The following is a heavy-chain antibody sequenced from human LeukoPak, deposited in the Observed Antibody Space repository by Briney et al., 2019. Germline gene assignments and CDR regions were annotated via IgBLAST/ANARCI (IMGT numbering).Heavy chain of an antibody. D-gene: IGHD3-22*01. Sequence: HSGGSLRLSCAASGFTFSSYWMSWVRQAPGKGLEWVANIKQDGSEKYYVDSVKGRFTISRDNAKNSLYLQMNSLRAEDTAVYYSARNYYDSSGYWTPDYWGQGTLVTVSS. V-gene: IGHV3-7*01. CDR3: ARNYYDSSGYWTPDY. CDR1: GFTFSSYW. CDR2: IKQDGSEK. J-gene: IGHJ4*02.